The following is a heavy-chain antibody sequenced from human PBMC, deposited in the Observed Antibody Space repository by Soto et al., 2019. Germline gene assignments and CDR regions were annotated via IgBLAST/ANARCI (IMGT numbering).Heavy chain of an antibody. V-gene: IGHV4-59*01. CDR3: ARATITMVRGVKEMDV. CDR2: IYYSGST. J-gene: IGHJ6*02. CDR1: GGSISSYY. D-gene: IGHD3-10*01. Sequence: PSETLSLTCTVSGGSISSYYWSWIRQPPGKGLEYIGYIYYSGSTNYNPSLKSRVTISVDTSKNQFSLKLSSVTAADTAVYYCARATITMVRGVKEMDVWGQGTTVTVSS.